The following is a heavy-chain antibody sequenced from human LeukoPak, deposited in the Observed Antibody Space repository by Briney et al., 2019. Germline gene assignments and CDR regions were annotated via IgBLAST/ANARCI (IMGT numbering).Heavy chain of an antibody. J-gene: IGHJ4*02. V-gene: IGHV4-39*01. Sequence: PSETLSLTCTVSGGSISSSSYYWGWIRQPPGKGLEWIGSIYYSGSTYYNPSLKSRVTISVDTSKNQFSLKLSSVTAADTAVYYCARHPPRGITGTPSAFDYWGQGTLVTVSS. CDR1: GGSISSSSYY. CDR2: IYYSGST. CDR3: ARHPPRGITGTPSAFDY. D-gene: IGHD1-7*01.